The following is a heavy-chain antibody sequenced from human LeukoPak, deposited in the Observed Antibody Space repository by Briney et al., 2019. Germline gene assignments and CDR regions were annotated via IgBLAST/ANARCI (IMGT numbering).Heavy chain of an antibody. CDR2: ISSSSSYI. CDR3: AREDGFSGAFEI. CDR1: GFTFSSYS. D-gene: IGHD3-3*02. Sequence: PGGSLRLSCAASGFTFSSYSMNWVRQAPGKGLEWVSSISSSSSYIYHADSVKGRFTISRDNAKNSLYLQMNSLRAEDTAVYYCAREDGFSGAFEIWGQGTMVTVSS. V-gene: IGHV3-21*01. J-gene: IGHJ3*02.